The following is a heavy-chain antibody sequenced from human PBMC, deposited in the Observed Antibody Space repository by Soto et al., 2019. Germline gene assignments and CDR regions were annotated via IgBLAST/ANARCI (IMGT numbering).Heavy chain of an antibody. D-gene: IGHD3-10*01. J-gene: IGHJ6*02. Sequence: QVPLVQSGAEVKKPGASVKVSCKPSGHTFATYDIYWVRQATGQGLEWMGWMNFNSGNTGYAQKFQGRVTMTRDTSISTAYMELSSLRSEDTAVYYCARGGWILWPGDSITHGMDAWGQGTTVTVSS. V-gene: IGHV1-8*01. CDR3: ARGGWILWPGDSITHGMDA. CDR2: MNFNSGNT. CDR1: GHTFATYD.